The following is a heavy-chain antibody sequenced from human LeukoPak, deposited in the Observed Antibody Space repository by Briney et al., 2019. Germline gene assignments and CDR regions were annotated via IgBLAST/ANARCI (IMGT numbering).Heavy chain of an antibody. D-gene: IGHD5-12*01. CDR1: GFTFSTYA. CDR2: ISSDGTKE. V-gene: IGHV3-30-3*01. CDR3: ARDPNSGYDMVWYLDL. Sequence: AGGSLRLSRAGSGFTFSTYAMHWVRQAPGKGLEWVAVISSDGTKEYYADSVKGRFTISRDSSKDMLYLQMNSLRVDDTAVYYCARDPNSGYDMVWYLDLWGRGTLVTVSS. J-gene: IGHJ2*01.